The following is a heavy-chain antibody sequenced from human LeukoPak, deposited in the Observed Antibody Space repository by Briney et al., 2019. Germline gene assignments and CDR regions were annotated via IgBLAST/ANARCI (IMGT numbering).Heavy chain of an antibody. Sequence: GGSLRLSCAVSGFTFSSYVMSWVSQAPGKGLEWVSSISVSGGSTYYADSVKGRFTISRDNSKNTIYLRMNSLRAEDTAVYYCTKGGIRIPYDYWGLGTLVTVSS. CDR2: ISVSGGST. V-gene: IGHV3-23*01. J-gene: IGHJ4*02. CDR1: GFTFSSYV. CDR3: TKGGIRIPYDY. D-gene: IGHD3-3*02.